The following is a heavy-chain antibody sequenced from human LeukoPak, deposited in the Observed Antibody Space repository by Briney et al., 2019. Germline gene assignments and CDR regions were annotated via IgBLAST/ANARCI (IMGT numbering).Heavy chain of an antibody. D-gene: IGHD3-10*01. J-gene: IGHJ4*02. CDR1: GGSISSYY. CDR3: ARVEFGSGSTYFDY. CDR2: IYYSGST. V-gene: IGHV4-59*01. Sequence: PSETLSLTCTVSGGSISSYYWSWIRQPPGKGLEWIGYIYYSGSTNYNPSLKSRVTISVDTSKNQFSLKLSSVTAADTAVYYCARVEFGSGSTYFDYWGQGTLVTVSS.